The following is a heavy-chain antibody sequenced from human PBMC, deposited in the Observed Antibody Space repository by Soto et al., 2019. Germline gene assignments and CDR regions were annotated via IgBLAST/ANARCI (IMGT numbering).Heavy chain of an antibody. Sequence: PGESLKISWNGSGYSFTIYWNGWGRQGPGKGLEWVGIIYAGDSDTRYSAFFQGQVTNSADKSISTAYLQWSSLKASDTAMYYCARPAPRVCDDGSDYYYYGMNVWGQGTTGAVSS. J-gene: IGHJ6*02. CDR1: GYSFTIYW. V-gene: IGHV5-51*01. CDR2: IYAGDSDT. D-gene: IGHD3-22*01. CDR3: ARPAPRVCDDGSDYYYYGMNV.